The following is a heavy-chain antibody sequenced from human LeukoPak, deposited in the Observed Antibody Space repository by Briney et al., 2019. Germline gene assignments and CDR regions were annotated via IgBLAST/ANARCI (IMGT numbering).Heavy chain of an antibody. CDR3: AGTILGDYDAFDI. Sequence: ASVKVSCKASGGTFSSNGISWVRQAPGQGLEWMGWINPNSGGINFAQRFQGRVTMTRDTSISTAYMELSRLRSDDTAVYYCAGTILGDYDAFDIWGQGTMVTVSS. D-gene: IGHD4-17*01. J-gene: IGHJ3*02. V-gene: IGHV1-2*02. CDR2: INPNSGGI. CDR1: GGTFSSNG.